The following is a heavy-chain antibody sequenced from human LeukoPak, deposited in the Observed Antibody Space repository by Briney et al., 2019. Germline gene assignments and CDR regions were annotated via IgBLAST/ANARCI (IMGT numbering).Heavy chain of an antibody. Sequence: SETLSLTCAVYGGSFSGYYWSWIRQPPGKGLGWIGEINHSGSTNYNPSLKSRVTISVDTSKNQFSLKLSSVTAADTAVYYCARERIYYGSGGDLSDARLYYYYGMDVWGQGTTVTVSS. D-gene: IGHD3-10*01. V-gene: IGHV4-34*01. CDR1: GGSFSGYY. CDR3: ARERIYYGSGGDLSDARLYYYYGMDV. J-gene: IGHJ6*02. CDR2: INHSGST.